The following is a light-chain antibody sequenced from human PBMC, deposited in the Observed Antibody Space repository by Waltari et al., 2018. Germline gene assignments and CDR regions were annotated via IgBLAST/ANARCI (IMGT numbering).Light chain of an antibody. CDR3: QNYVRLPAT. J-gene: IGKJ1*01. CDR2: DAS. Sequence: EIVLTQSPGTLSLSPGERATLPCRASQSVGRSLAWYQQKPGQAPRLLIYDASRRATGIPDRFSGGGSGTDFSLTLNRLEPEDVAVYYCQNYVRLPATFGQGTKVEVK. CDR1: QSVGRS. V-gene: IGKV3-20*01.